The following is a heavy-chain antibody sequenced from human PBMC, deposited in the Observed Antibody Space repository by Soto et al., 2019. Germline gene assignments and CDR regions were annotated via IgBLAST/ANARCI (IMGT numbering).Heavy chain of an antibody. CDR1: GGTFSSYA. D-gene: IGHD3-3*01. Sequence: QVQLVQSGAEVKKPGSSVKVSCKASGGTFSSYAISWVRQAPGQGLEWMEGIIPIFGTANYAQKFQGRVTITADKSTSTAYMELSSLRSEDTAVYYCARVSSGYDFWSGYRGKYFDYWGQGTLVTVSS. J-gene: IGHJ4*02. CDR2: IIPIFGTA. CDR3: ARVSSGYDFWSGYRGKYFDY. V-gene: IGHV1-69*06.